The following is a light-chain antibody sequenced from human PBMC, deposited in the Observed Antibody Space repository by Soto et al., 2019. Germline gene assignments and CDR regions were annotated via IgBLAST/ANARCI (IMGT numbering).Light chain of an antibody. J-gene: IGLJ3*02. Sequence: QPVLTQPSSLSASPGASASLTCTLRSGINVGTYRIYGYQQKPGSPPQYLLRYKSDSDKQQGSGVPSRFSGSKDASANVGILLISGLQSEDEADYYCMIWYASSWVFGGGIKLTVL. V-gene: IGLV5-45*03. CDR3: MIWYASSWV. CDR2: YKSDSDK. CDR1: SGINVGTYR.